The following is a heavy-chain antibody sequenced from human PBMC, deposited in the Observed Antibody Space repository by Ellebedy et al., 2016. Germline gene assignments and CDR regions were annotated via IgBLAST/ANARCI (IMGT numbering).Heavy chain of an antibody. J-gene: IGHJ4*02. CDR2: INDSGST. CDR1: GGSFSGYY. D-gene: IGHD5-24*01. V-gene: IGHV4-34*01. CDR3: VRGLGEGYPDY. Sequence: LRLSCGVYGGSFSGYYWSWIRQPPGKGLEWIGEINDSGSTVYTPSLESRVTISADTSKQQFSLKLSSVTAADTAVYYCVRGLGEGYPDYWGQGTLVTVSS.